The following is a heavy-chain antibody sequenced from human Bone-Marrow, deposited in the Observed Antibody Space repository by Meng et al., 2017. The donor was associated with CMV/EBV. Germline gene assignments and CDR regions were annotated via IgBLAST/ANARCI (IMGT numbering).Heavy chain of an antibody. CDR2: IRYDGSNK. CDR3: AKDRDYYFWSGYLLSYYYYYVMDV. D-gene: IGHD3-3*01. V-gene: IGHV3-30*02. Sequence: GGSLRLSCAASGFTFSSNGMHWVRQAPGKGLEWVAFIRYDGSNKYYADSVKGRFTISRDNSKNTLYLQMNSLGAEDTAVYYCAKDRDYYFWSGYLLSYYYYYVMDVWGQGTTVAVSS. CDR1: GFTFSSNG. J-gene: IGHJ6*02.